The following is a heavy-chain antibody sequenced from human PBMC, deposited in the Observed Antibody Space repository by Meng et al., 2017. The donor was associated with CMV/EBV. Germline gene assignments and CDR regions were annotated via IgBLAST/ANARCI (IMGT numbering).Heavy chain of an antibody. J-gene: IGHJ4*02. D-gene: IGHD6-19*01. Sequence: QAPGQGSGPGRVKLSEPRSLTCTVPGGSTIIYYWSWIRQPAGKGLEWIGRIYTSGSTNYNPSLKSRVTMSVDTSKNQFSLKLSSVTAADTAVYYCARDSSGWYPHFDYWGQGTLVTVSS. V-gene: IGHV4-4*07. CDR3: ARDSSGWYPHFDY. CDR2: IYTSGST. CDR1: GGSTIIYY.